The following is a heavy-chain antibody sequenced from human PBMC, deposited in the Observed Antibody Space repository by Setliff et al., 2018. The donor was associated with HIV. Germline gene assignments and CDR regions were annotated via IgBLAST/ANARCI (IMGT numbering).Heavy chain of an antibody. D-gene: IGHD2-21*02. CDR1: GGSISRSDYY. J-gene: IGHJ6*03. CDR3: AKLENGDEGGYVDV. V-gene: IGHV4-39*01. Sequence: SETLSLTCTVSGGSISRSDYYWDWVRQSPGRGLEWIGSIDNSGHIHYNPSLKSRVTISVDSSKNQFFLRLSSVTAADTAVYYCAKLENGDEGGYVDVWGKGTTVTVSS. CDR2: IDNSGHI.